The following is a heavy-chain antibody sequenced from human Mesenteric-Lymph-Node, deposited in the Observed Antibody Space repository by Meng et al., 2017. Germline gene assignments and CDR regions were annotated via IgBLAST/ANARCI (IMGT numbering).Heavy chain of an antibody. CDR3: ARDTSTSLDY. Sequence: EVQLVESGGGLVQPGGSLRLSCAASGFTFTAHFIDWVRQAPGKGLEWVGRITNTPNRYPTNYAASVKGRFTISRDDSKNSLYLEMNSLKIEDTAVYYCARDTSTSLDYWGQGALVTVSS. V-gene: IGHV3-72*01. J-gene: IGHJ4*02. D-gene: IGHD2/OR15-2a*01. CDR1: GFTFTAHF. CDR2: ITNTPNRYPT.